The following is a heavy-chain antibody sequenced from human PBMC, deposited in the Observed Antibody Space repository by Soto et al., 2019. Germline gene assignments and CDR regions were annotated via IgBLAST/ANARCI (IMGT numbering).Heavy chain of an antibody. CDR2: TRNKANSYTT. CDR1: GFTFSDHY. V-gene: IGHV3-72*01. Sequence: GGSLRLSCAASGFTFSDHYMDWVRQAPGKGLEWVGRTRNKANSYTTEYAASVKGRFTISRDDSKNTLYLQMNSLKTEDTAVYYCTTVTARSMYAFDIWGQGTMVTVSS. CDR3: TTVTARSMYAFDI. D-gene: IGHD3-16*01. J-gene: IGHJ3*02.